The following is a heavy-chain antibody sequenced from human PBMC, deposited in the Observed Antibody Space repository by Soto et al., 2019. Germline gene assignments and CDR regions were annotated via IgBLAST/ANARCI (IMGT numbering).Heavy chain of an antibody. CDR1: GFTFSNYA. CDR3: AKDFPDSSAAFTTPLIPNDY. D-gene: IGHD3-22*01. J-gene: IGHJ4*02. CDR2: ISAGGDRP. Sequence: EVQLSQSGGGLVQPGGSLRLSCAASGFTFSNYAINWVRQAPGRGLEWVSLISAGGDRPHYADSVKGRFTVSRDNPKSTVFLQMSGLTAEDTAIYHCAKDFPDSSAAFTTPLIPNDYWGQGTLVTVSS. V-gene: IGHV3-23*01.